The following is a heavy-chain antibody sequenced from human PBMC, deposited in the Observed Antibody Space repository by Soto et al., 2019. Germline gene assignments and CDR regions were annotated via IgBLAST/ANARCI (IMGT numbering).Heavy chain of an antibody. D-gene: IGHD3-3*01. CDR2: ISNSGGST. Sequence: EVQLLESGGGLVQPGGSLRISCAASGFTFSSYSMTWLRQAPGKGLEWVSTISNSGGSTYYIDSVKGRFTISRDNSKNTRYLQMNSLSAEDTAGYFCAKDWTSIWGQGTMVTVSS. CDR1: GFTFSSYS. J-gene: IGHJ3*02. V-gene: IGHV3-23*01. CDR3: AKDWTSI.